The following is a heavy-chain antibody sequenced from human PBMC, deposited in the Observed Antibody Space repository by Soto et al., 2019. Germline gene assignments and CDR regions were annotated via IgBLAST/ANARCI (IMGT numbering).Heavy chain of an antibody. CDR1: GFGFGLFW. D-gene: IGHD3-16*01. CDR2: IHEDGSEK. J-gene: IGHJ4*02. CDR3: ARTGWPQSSYYFDY. Sequence: GGSLRLSCAASGFGFGLFWMSWGRQTPGKGLEWVANIHEDGSEKFFADSVKGRFTISSDNAKNSLSIQMNSLTADDKAVYYCARTGWPQSSYYFDYWGQGTLVTVSS. V-gene: IGHV3-7*03.